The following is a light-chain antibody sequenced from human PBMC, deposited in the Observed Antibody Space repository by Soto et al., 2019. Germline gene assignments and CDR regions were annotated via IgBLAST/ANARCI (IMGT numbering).Light chain of an antibody. CDR1: QSVRSNY. V-gene: IGKV3-20*01. CDR2: GAS. CDR3: QQYGGSPPLYT. Sequence: EIVLTQSPGTLSLSPGEKATLSCRASQSVRSNYLAWYQQRPGQAPRLLISGASSRATGIPERFSGSGSGTDFTLTISRLEPEDFAVYYCQQYGGSPPLYTFGQGTELEIK. J-gene: IGKJ2*01.